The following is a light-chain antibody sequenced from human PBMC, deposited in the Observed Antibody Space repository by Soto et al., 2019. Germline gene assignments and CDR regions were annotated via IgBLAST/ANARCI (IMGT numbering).Light chain of an antibody. CDR3: HQFYSIPIT. CDR2: WAS. CDR1: QSVLYTSNNKNH. J-gene: IGKJ3*01. Sequence: DIVMTQSPDSLAVSLGERATINCKSSQSVLYTSNNKNHLAWYQQKPGQPPKLLIYWASTRESGVPDRFSGRVSGTDFTLTISSLPAEDVAVYYCHQFYSIPITFGPGTKVDIK. V-gene: IGKV4-1*01.